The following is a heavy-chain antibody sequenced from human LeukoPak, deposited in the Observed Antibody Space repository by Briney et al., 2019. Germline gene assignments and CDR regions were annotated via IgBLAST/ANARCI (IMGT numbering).Heavy chain of an antibody. Sequence: SETLSLTCTVSGGSISRGDYYWRWSRQPPGKGLEWIGYIYYSGSTYYNPSLKSRVTISVDTSKNQFSLELSSVTAADTAVYYCASGIAVAGHWYFDLWGRGTLVTVSS. V-gene: IGHV4-30-4*01. D-gene: IGHD6-19*01. CDR1: GGSISRGDYY. CDR2: IYYSGST. J-gene: IGHJ2*01. CDR3: ASGIAVAGHWYFDL.